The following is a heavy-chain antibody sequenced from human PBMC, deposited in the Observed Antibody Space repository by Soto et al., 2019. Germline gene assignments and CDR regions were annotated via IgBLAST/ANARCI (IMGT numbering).Heavy chain of an antibody. Sequence: QVQLVESGGGVVQPGRSLRLSCAASGFTFSSYGMHWVRQAPGKGLEWVAVIWYDGSNKYYADSVKGRFTISRDNSKNTLYLQMNSLRAEDTDVYYCARVLMLGMANDRYFDYWGQGTLVTVSS. CDR2: IWYDGSNK. J-gene: IGHJ4*02. CDR1: GFTFSSYG. CDR3: ARVLMLGMANDRYFDY. D-gene: IGHD2-8*01. V-gene: IGHV3-33*01.